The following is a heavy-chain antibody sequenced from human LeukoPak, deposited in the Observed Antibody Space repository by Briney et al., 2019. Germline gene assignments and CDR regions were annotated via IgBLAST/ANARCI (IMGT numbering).Heavy chain of an antibody. J-gene: IGHJ5*02. Sequence: GGSLRLSCAASGFTFSTYAMSWVRQAPGTGLEWVSSISASGGSTYYAGSVKGRFTISRDNSKNTLYLQMNSLRADDTAVYYCATDPTDQWLFDHWGQGTLVTVSS. CDR1: GFTFSTYA. CDR3: ATDPTDQWLFDH. V-gene: IGHV3-23*01. CDR2: ISASGGST. D-gene: IGHD3-22*01.